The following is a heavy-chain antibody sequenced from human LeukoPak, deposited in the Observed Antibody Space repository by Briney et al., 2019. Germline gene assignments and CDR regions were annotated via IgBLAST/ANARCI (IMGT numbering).Heavy chain of an antibody. CDR2: INPNSGGT. J-gene: IGHJ3*02. V-gene: IGHV1-2*06. CDR3: ARVDSSGAGAFDI. D-gene: IGHD3-22*01. CDR1: GYTFTGYY. Sequence: GASVKVSCKASGYTFTGYYMHWARQAPGQGLEWMGRINPNSGGTNYAQKFQGRVTMTRDTSISTAYMELSRLRSDDTAVYYCARVDSSGAGAFDIWGQGTMVTVSS.